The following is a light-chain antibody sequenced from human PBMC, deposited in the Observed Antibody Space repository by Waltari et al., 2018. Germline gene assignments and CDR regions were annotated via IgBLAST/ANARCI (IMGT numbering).Light chain of an antibody. CDR1: ESVRRT. Sequence: SCRASESVRRTLAWYQQKPGQAPRLVIYDASSRATGIPDRFSGSGSGTDFSLTISRLEAEDFVVYYCQKYGTLPATFGQGTKVEVK. J-gene: IGKJ1*01. V-gene: IGKV3-20*01. CDR2: DAS. CDR3: QKYGTLPAT.